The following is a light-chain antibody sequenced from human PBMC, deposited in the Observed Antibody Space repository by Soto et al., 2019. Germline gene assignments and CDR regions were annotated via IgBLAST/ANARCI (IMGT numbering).Light chain of an antibody. Sequence: QSVLTQPPSASGSPGQSVTISCTGSSSDVGGYNFVSWYQQHPGKAPKLVIYEVIKRPSGVPDRFSGSKSGNTASLTVSGLQAEDEADYYCSSYADSNIYVFGTGTKVTVL. CDR3: SSYADSNIYV. J-gene: IGLJ1*01. CDR1: SSDVGGYNF. CDR2: EVI. V-gene: IGLV2-8*01.